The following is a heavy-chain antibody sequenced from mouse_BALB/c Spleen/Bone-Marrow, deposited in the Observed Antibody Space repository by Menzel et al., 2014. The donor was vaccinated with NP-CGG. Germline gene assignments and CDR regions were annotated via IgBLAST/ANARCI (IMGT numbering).Heavy chain of an antibody. J-gene: IGHJ4*01. CDR1: GFTFNTYA. Sequence: EVQGVESGGGLVQPKGSLKLSCAASGFTFNTYAMNWVRQAPGKGLEWVARIRSKSNNYATYYADSVKDRFTISRDDSQNMLYLQMNNLKTEGTAMYYCVRHGYFGNYYYALDYWGQRTPVTVSS. V-gene: IGHV10-1*02. D-gene: IGHD2-1*01. CDR2: IRSKSNNYAT. CDR3: VRHGYFGNYYYALDY.